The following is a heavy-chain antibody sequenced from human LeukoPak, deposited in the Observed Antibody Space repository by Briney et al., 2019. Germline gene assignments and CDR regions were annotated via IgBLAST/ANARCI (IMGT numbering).Heavy chain of an antibody. J-gene: IGHJ4*02. Sequence: SETLSLTCSVYGGPFRSSDYYWGWIRQPPGKGLEWIGNVFYSGRAHCTPSLESRVTISTDTSRNQFSLELSSVTAADTAVYYCARHVDGYSFGLPRYYFDFWGQGILVTVSS. V-gene: IGHV4-39*01. CDR2: VFYSGRA. D-gene: IGHD5-18*01. CDR3: ARHVDGYSFGLPRYYFDF. CDR1: GGPFRSSDYY.